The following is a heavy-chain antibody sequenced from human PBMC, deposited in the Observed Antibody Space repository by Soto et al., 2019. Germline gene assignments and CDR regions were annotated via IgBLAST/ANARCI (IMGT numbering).Heavy chain of an antibody. CDR1: GGSISSSSYY. CDR2: IYYSGST. J-gene: IGHJ4*02. V-gene: IGHV4-39*01. Sequence: PSETLSLTCTVSGGSISSSSYYWGWIRQPPGKGLEWIGSIYYSGSTYYNPSLKSRVTISVDTSKNQFSLKLSSVTAADTAVYYCARLPSSSCYNYYFDYWGQGTLVIGSS. CDR3: ARLPSSSCYNYYFDY. D-gene: IGHD2-2*02.